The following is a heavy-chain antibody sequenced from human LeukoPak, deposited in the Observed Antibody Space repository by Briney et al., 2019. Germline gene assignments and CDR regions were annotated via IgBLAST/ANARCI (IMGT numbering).Heavy chain of an antibody. CDR3: ARGVYWNYAYYYYGLDV. CDR2: FYSGGST. V-gene: IGHV3-66*01. J-gene: IGHJ6*02. D-gene: IGHD1-7*01. Sequence: PGGSLRLSCAASGFTVSSNYMSWVRQAPGKGLEWVSVFYSGGSTYYADSVKGRFTISRDNSKSTLYLQMNSLRVDDTAVYYCARGVYWNYAYYYYGLDVWGHGTTVTVSS. CDR1: GFTVSSNY.